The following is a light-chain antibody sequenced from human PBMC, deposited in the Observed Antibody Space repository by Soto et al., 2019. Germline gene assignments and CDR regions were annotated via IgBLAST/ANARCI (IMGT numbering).Light chain of an antibody. V-gene: IGLV1-40*01. Sequence: QSVLTQPPSVSGAPGQRVTISCTGSSSNIGAGYDVHWYQQLPGTAPKLLIYGNSNRPSGVPDRFSGSKSATSASLAITGLQAEDEADYYCQSYDSSLSGFWVFGGGTKLTVL. CDR1: SSNIGAGYD. CDR3: QSYDSSLSGFWV. J-gene: IGLJ3*02. CDR2: GNS.